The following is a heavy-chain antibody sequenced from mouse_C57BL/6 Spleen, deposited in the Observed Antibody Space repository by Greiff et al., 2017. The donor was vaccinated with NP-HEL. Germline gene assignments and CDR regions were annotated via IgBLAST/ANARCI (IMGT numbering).Heavy chain of an antibody. CDR3: ARVRQLRWVYFDY. V-gene: IGHV3-6*01. CDR2: ISYDGSN. CDR1: GYSITSGYY. J-gene: IGHJ2*01. D-gene: IGHD3-2*02. Sequence: ESGPGLVKPSQSLSLTCSVTGYSITSGYYWNWIRQFPGNKLEWMGYISYDGSNNYNPSLKNRISITRDTSKNQFFLKLNSVTTEDTATYYCARVRQLRWVYFDYWGQGTTLTVSS.